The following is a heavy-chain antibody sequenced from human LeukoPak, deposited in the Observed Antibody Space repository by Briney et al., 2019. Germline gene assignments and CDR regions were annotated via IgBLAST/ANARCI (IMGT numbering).Heavy chain of an antibody. CDR1: GFTFSDYT. J-gene: IGHJ6*03. Sequence: GGSLRLSCAASGFTFSDYTIHWVRQAPGKRLQSVSAITSNGAYTHYADSVKGRFTISRDNSRNAVFLQMGGLRIEDMAVYYCARVKMGATVSDYYYYYMYVWGTGTTVTVSS. CDR2: ITSNGAYT. CDR3: ARVKMGATVSDYYYYYMYV. D-gene: IGHD1-26*01. V-gene: IGHV3-64*02.